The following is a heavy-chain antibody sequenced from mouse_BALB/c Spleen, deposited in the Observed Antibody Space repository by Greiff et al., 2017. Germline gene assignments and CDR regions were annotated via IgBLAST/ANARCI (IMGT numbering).Heavy chain of an antibody. J-gene: IGHJ4*01. V-gene: IGHV1-15*01. D-gene: IGHD2-10*02. Sequence: QVQLQQSGAELVRPGASVTLSCKAWGYTFTDYEMHWVKQTPVHGVEWIGAIDPETGGTAYNQKFKGKATLTADKSSSTAYMELRSLTSEDSAFYYCTRPLYGKGAMDYWGQGTSVTVSS. CDR1: GYTFTDYE. CDR3: TRPLYGKGAMDY. CDR2: IDPETGGT.